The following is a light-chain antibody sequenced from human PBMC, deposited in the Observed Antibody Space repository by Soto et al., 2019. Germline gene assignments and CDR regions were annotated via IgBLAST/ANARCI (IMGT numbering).Light chain of an antibody. J-gene: IGKJ2*01. CDR2: GAS. V-gene: IGKV3-20*01. Sequence: EIVLTQSPGTLSLSPGERATLSCRVSQSVSSSYLAWYQQKPGQAPRLLIYGASSRATGIPDRFSGSGSGTEFTLTISRLEPEDFAVYYCQQYGSSLYMYTFGQGTKLEIK. CDR3: QQYGSSLYMYT. CDR1: QSVSSSY.